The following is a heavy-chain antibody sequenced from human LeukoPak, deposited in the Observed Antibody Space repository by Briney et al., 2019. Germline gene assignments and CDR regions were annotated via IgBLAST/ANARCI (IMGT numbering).Heavy chain of an antibody. CDR1: DDSITMYY. CDR3: AKYYCSSQCSHFDY. CDR2: VDHTGST. J-gene: IGHJ4*02. V-gene: IGHV4-59*01. D-gene: IGHD2-2*01. Sequence: PSETLSLTCSVSDDSITMYYWTWIRQPPGKGLEWIGYVDHTGSTNFNPSLNGRVSISRDTTKNLSSLRLRSVTAADTAVYYCAKYYCSSQCSHFDYWGQGTLVTVSS.